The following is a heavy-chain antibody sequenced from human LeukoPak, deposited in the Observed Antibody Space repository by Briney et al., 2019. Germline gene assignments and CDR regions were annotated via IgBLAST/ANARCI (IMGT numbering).Heavy chain of an antibody. J-gene: IGHJ4*02. Sequence: SQTLSLTCAVSGGSISSGGYSWSWIRQPPGTGLEWIGYIYHSGSTYYNPSLKSRVTISVDRSKNQFSLKLSSVTAADTAVYYCARGYCSGGSCEPPPDWGQGTLVTVSS. CDR3: ARGYCSGGSCEPPPD. V-gene: IGHV4-30-2*01. CDR2: IYHSGST. D-gene: IGHD2-15*01. CDR1: GGSISSGGYS.